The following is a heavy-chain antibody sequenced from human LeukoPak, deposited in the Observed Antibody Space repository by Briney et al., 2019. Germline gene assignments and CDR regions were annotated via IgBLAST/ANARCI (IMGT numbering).Heavy chain of an antibody. Sequence: ASVKVSCKASGYTFTGYYMHWVRQAPGQGLEWMGWINPNSGGTNYAQKFQGWVTMTRDTSTSTAYMELSRLRSDDTAVYYCARDLPIAVAGNSYYYGMDVWGQGTTVTVSS. CDR1: GYTFTGYY. J-gene: IGHJ6*02. D-gene: IGHD6-19*01. CDR3: ARDLPIAVAGNSYYYGMDV. V-gene: IGHV1-2*04. CDR2: INPNSGGT.